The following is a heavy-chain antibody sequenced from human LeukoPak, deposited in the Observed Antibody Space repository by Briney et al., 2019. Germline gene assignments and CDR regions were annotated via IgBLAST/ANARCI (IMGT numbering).Heavy chain of an antibody. J-gene: IGHJ3*02. CDR1: GGSISSSNW. CDR3: AREGGSSWPGEAFDI. D-gene: IGHD6-13*01. CDR2: IYHSGST. V-gene: IGHV4-4*03. Sequence: PGTLSLTCAVSGGSISSSNWWSWVRQPPGKGLEWIGEIYHSGSTNYNPSLKSRVTISVDKSKNQFSLKLSSVTAADTAVYYCAREGGSSWPGEAFDIWGQGTMVTVSS.